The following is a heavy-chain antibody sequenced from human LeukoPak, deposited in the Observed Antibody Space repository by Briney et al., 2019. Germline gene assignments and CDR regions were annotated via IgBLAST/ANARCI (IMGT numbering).Heavy chain of an antibody. V-gene: IGHV1-2*06. CDR2: INPNSGGT. J-gene: IGHJ4*02. Sequence: GASVKVSCKASGYTFTGYYMHWVRQAPGQGLEWMGRINPNSGGTNYAQKFPGRVTMTSATSISTAYMELSRLRSDDTAVYYCARAVGAAAAAHYWGQETLVTVSS. CDR3: ARAVGAAAAAHY. CDR1: GYTFTGYY. D-gene: IGHD6-13*01.